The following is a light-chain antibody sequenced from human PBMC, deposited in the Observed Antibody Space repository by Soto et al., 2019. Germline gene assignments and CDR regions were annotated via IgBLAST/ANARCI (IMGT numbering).Light chain of an antibody. J-gene: IGKJ4*01. CDR3: QQRSNWPPLT. V-gene: IGKV3-11*01. CDR2: DAS. Sequence: EIVLTQSPATLSLSPGERATLSCRASQSISNFLAWYQQKPGQAPRLLISDASNRATGIPARFSGSGSGTDFTLTISSLEPEDFAVYYCQQRSNWPPLTFGGGTTVEIK. CDR1: QSISNF.